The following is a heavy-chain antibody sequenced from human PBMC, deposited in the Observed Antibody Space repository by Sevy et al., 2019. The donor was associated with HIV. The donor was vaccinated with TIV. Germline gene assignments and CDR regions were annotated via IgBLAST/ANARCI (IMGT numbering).Heavy chain of an antibody. CDR2: ISSGSTYI. Sequence: GGSLRLSCAASGFTFSDYYMTWIRQAPGKGLEWVSYISSGSTYINYADSVKGRFTISRDNAKNSLYLQMNSLRAEDTVVYYCAKDSRVYSSSHFDYWGQGTLVTVSS. CDR1: GFTFSDYY. J-gene: IGHJ4*02. D-gene: IGHD6-13*01. V-gene: IGHV3-11*06. CDR3: AKDSRVYSSSHFDY.